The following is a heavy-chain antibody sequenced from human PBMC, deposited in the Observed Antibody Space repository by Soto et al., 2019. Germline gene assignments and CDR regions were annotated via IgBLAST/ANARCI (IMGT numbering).Heavy chain of an antibody. J-gene: IGHJ6*02. CDR1: GFTFSSYS. Sequence: GGSLRLSCAASGFTFSSYSMNWVRQAPGKGLEWVSSIGSSSSYIYYADSVKGRFTISRDNAKNSLYLQMNSLRAEDTAVYYCARVLRGGMDVWGQGTTVTVSS. V-gene: IGHV3-21*01. CDR2: IGSSSSYI. CDR3: ARVLRGGMDV.